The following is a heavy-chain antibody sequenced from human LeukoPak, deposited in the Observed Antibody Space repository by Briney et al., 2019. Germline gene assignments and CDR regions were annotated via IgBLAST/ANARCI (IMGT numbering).Heavy chain of an antibody. V-gene: IGHV4-39*01. CDR2: IYYSGST. CDR3: AVEITMVRGVMEY. J-gene: IGHJ4*02. Sequence: PSETLSLTCTVSGGSISSSSYYWGWIRQPPGKGLEWIGSIYYSGSTYYNPSLKSRVTISVDTSKNQFSLKLSSVTAADTAVYYCAVEITMVRGVMEYWGQGTLVTVSS. CDR1: GGSISSSSYY. D-gene: IGHD3-10*01.